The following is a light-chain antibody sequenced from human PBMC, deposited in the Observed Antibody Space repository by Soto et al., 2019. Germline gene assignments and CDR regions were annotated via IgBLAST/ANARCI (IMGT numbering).Light chain of an antibody. Sequence: EIILTQSPATLSVSPGERATLSCRASQSVNSNLAWYQHKPGQAPRLLIYGASTRATGITARFSGSGSGTEFTITISSLQSEDFVIYYCQQYNNWPPGTFGQGTKVEIK. CDR2: GAS. CDR3: QQYNNWPPGT. J-gene: IGKJ1*01. V-gene: IGKV3-15*01. CDR1: QSVNSN.